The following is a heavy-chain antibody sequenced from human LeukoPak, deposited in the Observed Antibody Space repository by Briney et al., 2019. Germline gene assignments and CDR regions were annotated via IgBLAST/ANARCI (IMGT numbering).Heavy chain of an antibody. CDR2: ISYDGSNK. J-gene: IGHJ4*02. Sequence: GGSLRLSCAASGFTFSSYAMHWVRQAPGKGLEWVAVISYDGSNKYYADSVKGRFTISRDNSKNTLYLQMNSLRAEDTAVYYCASVGVGVLRFPGPDYWGQGTLVTVSS. CDR1: GFTFSSYA. CDR3: ASVGVGVLRFPGPDY. D-gene: IGHD3-3*01. V-gene: IGHV3-30*04.